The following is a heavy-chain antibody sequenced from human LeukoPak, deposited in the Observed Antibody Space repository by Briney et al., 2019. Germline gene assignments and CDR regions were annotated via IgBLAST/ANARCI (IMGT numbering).Heavy chain of an antibody. Sequence: ASVKVSCKASGGTFSSYAISWVRQAPGQGLEWMGRIIPIFGTANYAQKFQGRVTITTDESTSTAYMEPSSLRSEDTAVYYCARDQDDYYDSSGYYWYFDYWGQGTLVTVSS. V-gene: IGHV1-69*05. CDR1: GGTFSSYA. J-gene: IGHJ4*02. D-gene: IGHD3-22*01. CDR3: ARDQDDYYDSSGYYWYFDY. CDR2: IIPIFGTA.